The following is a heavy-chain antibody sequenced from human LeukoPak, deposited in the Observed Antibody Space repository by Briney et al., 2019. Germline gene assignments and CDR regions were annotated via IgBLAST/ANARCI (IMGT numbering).Heavy chain of an antibody. CDR2: ISYDGNNK. Sequence: GGSLRLSCAASGFTFSSYDMHWVRQAPGKGLEWVAVISYDGNNKYYADSVKGRFTISRDNSKKTLYLQMNSLRAEDTAVYYCARDGYNEEDWYFDLWGRGILVTVSS. V-gene: IGHV3-30-3*01. J-gene: IGHJ2*01. CDR1: GFTFSSYD. CDR3: ARDGYNEEDWYFDL. D-gene: IGHD5-24*01.